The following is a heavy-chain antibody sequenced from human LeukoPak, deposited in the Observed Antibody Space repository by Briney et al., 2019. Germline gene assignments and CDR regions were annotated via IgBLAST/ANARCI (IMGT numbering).Heavy chain of an antibody. Sequence: SETLSLTCTVSGGSISGYYWSWIRQPPGKGLEWIGYIHYSGSTNYSPSLKSRVTMSVDTSKNQFSLKLSSVIAADTAVYYCARLVTRPWYFDLWGRGTVVTVSS. J-gene: IGHJ2*01. CDR3: ARLVTRPWYFDL. D-gene: IGHD2-21*02. CDR2: IHYSGST. CDR1: GGSISGYY. V-gene: IGHV4-59*08.